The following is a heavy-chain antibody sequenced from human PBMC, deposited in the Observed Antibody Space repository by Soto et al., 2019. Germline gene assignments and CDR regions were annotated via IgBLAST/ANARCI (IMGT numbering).Heavy chain of an antibody. V-gene: IGHV3-23*01. CDR2: IGGSGGST. Sequence: EVRLLESGGGLVQPGGSLRLSCAASGFTFSTNAMSWVRQAPGKGLEWVSAIGGSGGSTYYADSVKGRFTISGDKSKNTLYLQMNSLRAEDTAVYYCAKGTAMGSYYYYYGMDVWGQGTTVTVSS. J-gene: IGHJ6*02. CDR3: AKGTAMGSYYYYYGMDV. CDR1: GFTFSTNA. D-gene: IGHD5-18*01.